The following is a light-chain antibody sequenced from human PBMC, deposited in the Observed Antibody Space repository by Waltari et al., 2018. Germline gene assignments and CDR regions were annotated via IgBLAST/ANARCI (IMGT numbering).Light chain of an antibody. CDR1: QSISRN. J-gene: IGKJ2*01. Sequence: EILMTQSPATLSVSPGERATLSCRASQSISRNLDWYQQKPGQAPRLLIHGASTRAIGIPARFSGSGSGNEFTLTISSLQSEDFAVYYCQQYNNWRTFGQGTKLEIK. CDR2: GAS. CDR3: QQYNNWRT. V-gene: IGKV3-15*01.